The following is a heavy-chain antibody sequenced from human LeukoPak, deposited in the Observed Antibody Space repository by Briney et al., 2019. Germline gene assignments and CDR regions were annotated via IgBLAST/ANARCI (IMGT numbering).Heavy chain of an antibody. D-gene: IGHD1-26*01. Sequence: GESLRLSCAASGFIFSDYAMSWVRQAPGKGLEWLSGMSKSGDYTHDTESVKGRFTISRDNSKNTLYLQMSGLRAEDTAIYYCAKFNGWELAEYYLGYWGHGTLVTVSS. CDR3: AKFNGWELAEYYLGY. CDR2: MSKSGDYT. J-gene: IGHJ4*01. V-gene: IGHV3-23*01. CDR1: GFIFSDYA.